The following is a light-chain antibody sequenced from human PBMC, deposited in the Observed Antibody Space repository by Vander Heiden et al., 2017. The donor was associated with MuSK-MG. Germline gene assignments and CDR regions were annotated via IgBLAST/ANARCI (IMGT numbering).Light chain of an antibody. Sequence: EIVMTQSPDSLAVSLGERATINCKSSKSVLYSSNNKNYLAWYQQKPGQPPKLLIHWASTRESGVPDRFSGSGSGTDFTLTISSLQAEDVAVYYCRQYYSSPVTFGGGTKVEIK. CDR1: KSVLYSSNNKNY. CDR2: WAS. CDR3: RQYYSSPVT. J-gene: IGKJ4*01. V-gene: IGKV4-1*01.